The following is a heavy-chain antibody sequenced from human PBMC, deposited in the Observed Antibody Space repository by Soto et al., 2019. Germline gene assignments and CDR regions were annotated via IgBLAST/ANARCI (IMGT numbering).Heavy chain of an antibody. V-gene: IGHV3-30-3*02. CDR1: GFTFRSYP. D-gene: IGHD3-3*01. J-gene: IGHJ4*02. CDR2: VSYDGITK. CDR3: TKEGLFWSGSFDS. Sequence: GGSLRLSCAASGFTFRSYPMHWVRQAPGKGLEWVAIVSYDGITKYADSVKGRFTISRDNSNNTLFLQMNSLRTEDTAVYYCTKEGLFWSGSFDSWGQGTLVTVSS.